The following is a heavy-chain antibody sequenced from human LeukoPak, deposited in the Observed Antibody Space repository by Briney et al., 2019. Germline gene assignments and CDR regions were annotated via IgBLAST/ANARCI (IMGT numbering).Heavy chain of an antibody. V-gene: IGHV1-18*01. CDR1: GYTFNTYG. D-gene: IGHD3-10*01. Sequence: ASVKVSCKASGYTFNTYGITWVRQAPGQGLEWMGWISGYNGKTKYAQKLQDRVTMTTDTSTTTAYMELRSLTSDDTAVYYCARGITNLDYWGQGTLVTVSS. J-gene: IGHJ4*02. CDR3: ARGITNLDY. CDR2: ISGYNGKT.